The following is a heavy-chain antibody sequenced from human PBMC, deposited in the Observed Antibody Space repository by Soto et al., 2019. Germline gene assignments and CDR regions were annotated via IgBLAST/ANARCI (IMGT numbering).Heavy chain of an antibody. CDR3: AGHRYCSNTNCYAGGLWFDH. V-gene: IGHV4-39*01. CDR1: GGSIISSSYY. J-gene: IGHJ5*02. D-gene: IGHD2-2*01. CDR2: IYYSGST. Sequence: SETLSLTCIVSGGSIISSSYYWGWIRQPPGKGLEWIGSIYYSGSTYYNPSLKSRVAISVDTSKNQFSLKLSSVTATDTAVYYCAGHRYCSNTNCYAGGLWFDHWGQGTLVTVSS.